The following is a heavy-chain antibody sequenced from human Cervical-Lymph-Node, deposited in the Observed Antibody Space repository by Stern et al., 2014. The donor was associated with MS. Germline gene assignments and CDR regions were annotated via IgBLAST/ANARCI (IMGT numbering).Heavy chain of an antibody. D-gene: IGHD1-26*01. J-gene: IGHJ5*02. Sequence: QVQLQESGPGLVKPSQTLSLTCTVSGDYITSGGHYWSWIRQPPGKGLTWIGYIYNSGATFYNPSLKGRVTISLDTSENQFSLKLSSVTAADTAIYYCASRWSGTYYGQNWFDPWGQGILVTVSS. V-gene: IGHV4-31*03. CDR3: ASRWSGTYYGQNWFDP. CDR1: GDYITSGGHY. CDR2: IYNSGAT.